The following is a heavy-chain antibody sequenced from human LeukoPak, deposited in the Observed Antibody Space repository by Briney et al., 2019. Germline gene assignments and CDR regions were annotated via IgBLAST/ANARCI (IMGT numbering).Heavy chain of an antibody. CDR3: ASSGYDYRFFEN. V-gene: IGHV3-72*01. J-gene: IGHJ4*02. CDR1: GFTFSDHY. Sequence: GGSLRLSCAASGFTFSDHYLDWVRQAPGKGLEWVGRTRNKASGYSTEYAASVKGRFTISRDDSKNSLYLRMNSLKTDDTAVYYCASSGYDYRFFENWGQGTLVTVSS. CDR2: TRNKASGYST. D-gene: IGHD5-12*01.